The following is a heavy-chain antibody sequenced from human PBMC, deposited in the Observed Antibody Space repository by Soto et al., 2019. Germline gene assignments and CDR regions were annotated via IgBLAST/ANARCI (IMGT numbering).Heavy chain of an antibody. D-gene: IGHD6-19*01. CDR2: ISAYNGNT. CDR1: GYTFTSYG. J-gene: IGHJ6*02. CDR3: ARASRTNIAVAGPYYGMDV. V-gene: IGHV1-18*04. Sequence: ASVKVSCKASGYTFTSYGISWVRQAPGQGLEWMGWISAYNGNTNYAQKLQGRVTMTTDTSTSTAYMELSSLRSEDTAVYYCARASRTNIAVAGPYYGMDVWGQGTTVTVSS.